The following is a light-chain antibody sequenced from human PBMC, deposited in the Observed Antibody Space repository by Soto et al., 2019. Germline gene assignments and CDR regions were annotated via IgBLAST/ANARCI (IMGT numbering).Light chain of an antibody. Sequence: QSALTQPASVSGSPGQSITISCTGTSSDVGGYDYVSWYQLHPGKAPKLMVFEVSNRPSGVSYRFSGSKSGNTASLTISGLQAEDEADYFCSSYSISTAYLFGTGTKVP. V-gene: IGLV2-14*01. J-gene: IGLJ1*01. CDR3: SSYSISTAYL. CDR2: EVS. CDR1: SSDVGGYDY.